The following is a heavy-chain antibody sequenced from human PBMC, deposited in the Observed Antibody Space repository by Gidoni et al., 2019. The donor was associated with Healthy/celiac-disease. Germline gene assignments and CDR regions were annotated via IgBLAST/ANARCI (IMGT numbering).Heavy chain of an antibody. Sequence: EVQLLESGGGLVQPGGSLRLSCAASGFTFSSYAMSWVRQAPVKGLEWVSASSGSGGSTYYADSVKCRFTISRDNSKNTLYLQMNSLRAEDTAVYYCAKGVAAAGKDYFDYWGQGTLVTVSS. CDR2: SSGSGGST. D-gene: IGHD6-13*01. J-gene: IGHJ4*02. CDR1: GFTFSSYA. CDR3: AKGVAAAGKDYFDY. V-gene: IGHV3-23*01.